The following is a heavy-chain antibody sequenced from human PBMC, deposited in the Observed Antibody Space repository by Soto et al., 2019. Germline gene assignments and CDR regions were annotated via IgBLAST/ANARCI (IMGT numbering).Heavy chain of an antibody. D-gene: IGHD2-15*01. V-gene: IGHV4-30-4*08. CDR2: IYYSGST. CDR3: AREDRNAEYFQH. CDR1: GGSISSGGYY. Sequence: PSETLSLTCTVSGGSISSGGYYWSWIRQPPGKGLEWIGYIYYSGSTYYNPSLKSRVTISVDTSKNQFSLKLSSVTAADTAVYYCAREDRNAEYFQHWGQGTLVTVSS. J-gene: IGHJ1*01.